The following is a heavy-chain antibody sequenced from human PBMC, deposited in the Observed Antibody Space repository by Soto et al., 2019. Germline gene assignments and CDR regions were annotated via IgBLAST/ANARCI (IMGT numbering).Heavy chain of an antibody. D-gene: IGHD3-3*01. Sequence: EVQLVESGGGLVKPGGSLRLSCAASGFTFSDYSMNWVRQAPGKGLEWVASITSGSSYIYYADSVKGRFTISRDDAKSSVYLQMNSLGAEDTAVDYCALGVLEWLPHSFDYWGQGTLVTVSS. V-gene: IGHV3-21*01. J-gene: IGHJ4*02. CDR3: ALGVLEWLPHSFDY. CDR2: ITSGSSYI. CDR1: GFTFSDYS.